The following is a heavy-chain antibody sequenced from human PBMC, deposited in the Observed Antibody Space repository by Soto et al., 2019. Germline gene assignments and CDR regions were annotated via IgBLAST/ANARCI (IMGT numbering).Heavy chain of an antibody. V-gene: IGHV1-3*01. CDR2: INAGNGDT. CDR1: GGTFTTFN. J-gene: IGHJ4*02. CDR3: ARAYKFYDSGGYYSGYFYY. D-gene: IGHD3-22*01. Sequence: GASVKVSCKASGGTFTTFNMHWVRQAPGQRLEWMGRINAGNGDTKHSQKFQDRVTITRDTSATTTYMDLSSLRSEDTAVYYCARAYKFYDSGGYYSGYFYYWGQGTLVTVAS.